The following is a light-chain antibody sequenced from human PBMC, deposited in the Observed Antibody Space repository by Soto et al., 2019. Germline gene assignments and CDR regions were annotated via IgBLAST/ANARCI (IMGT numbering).Light chain of an antibody. V-gene: IGLV2-14*01. CDR2: EVT. J-gene: IGLJ1*01. Sequence: QSARTQPASVSGSPGQSITISCTGTSSDVGAYNFVSWYQHHPGRAPKLIIYEVTIRPSGVSNRFSGSKSGNTASLTISGLQAEDEAYYYCSSYTTSAPYVFGSGTKLTVL. CDR1: SSDVGAYNF. CDR3: SSYTTSAPYV.